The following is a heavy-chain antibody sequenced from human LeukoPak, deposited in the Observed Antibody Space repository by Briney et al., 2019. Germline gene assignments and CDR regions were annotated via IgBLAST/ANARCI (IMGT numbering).Heavy chain of an antibody. J-gene: IGHJ4*02. D-gene: IGHD1-1*01. CDR1: GFTFSSYS. CDR3: AREPRSNYFSDY. CDR2: ISGSSGTI. V-gene: IGHV3-48*04. Sequence: GGSLRLSCAASGFTFSSYSMNWVRRAPGKGLEWISYISGSSGTIYYTDSVKGRFTVSRDNAKNSLYLQMNSPRAEDTAVYYCAREPRSNYFSDYWGQGTPVTVSS.